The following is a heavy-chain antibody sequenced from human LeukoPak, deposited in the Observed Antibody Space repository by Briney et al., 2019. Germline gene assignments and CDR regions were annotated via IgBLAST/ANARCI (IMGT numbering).Heavy chain of an antibody. D-gene: IGHD3-10*01. Sequence: PSETLSLTCTVSGYSISSGYFWGWIRQPPGKGLEWIGSINHSGTNYYNPSLKSRVTISVDTSKNRFSLNLNSVTAADTAVYYCARVYYHGTGSNYFDYWGQGTLVTVSS. V-gene: IGHV4-38-2*02. CDR1: GYSISSGYF. J-gene: IGHJ4*02. CDR3: ARVYYHGTGSNYFDY. CDR2: INHSGTN.